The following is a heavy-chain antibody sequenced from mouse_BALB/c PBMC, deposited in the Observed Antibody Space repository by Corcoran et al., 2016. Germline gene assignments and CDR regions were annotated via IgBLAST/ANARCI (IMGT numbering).Heavy chain of an antibody. CDR2: INTYTGEP. J-gene: IGHJ4*01. CDR3: ARSLYGNYGGGAMDY. V-gene: IGHV9-3-1*01. D-gene: IGHD2-1*01. Sequence: QIQLVQSGPELKKPGETVKISCKASGYTFTNYGMNWVKQAPGKGLKWMGWINTYTGEPTYADDFKGRFAFSLETSASTAYLQINNLKNEDTATYFCARSLYGNYGGGAMDYWGQGTSVTVSS. CDR1: GYTFTNYG.